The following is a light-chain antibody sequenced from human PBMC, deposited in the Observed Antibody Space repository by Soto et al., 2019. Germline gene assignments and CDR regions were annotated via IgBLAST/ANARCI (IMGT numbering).Light chain of an antibody. CDR3: QQYYSYPRT. CDR1: QGISSY. CDR2: AAS. Sequence: AIRMTQSPSSLSASTGDRVIITCRASQGISSYLAWCQQKPRKAPKLLIYAASTLQSGVPSRFSGSGSGTDFTLTISCLQSEDFATYYCQQYYSYPRTFGPGTKVDIK. V-gene: IGKV1-8*01. J-gene: IGKJ3*01.